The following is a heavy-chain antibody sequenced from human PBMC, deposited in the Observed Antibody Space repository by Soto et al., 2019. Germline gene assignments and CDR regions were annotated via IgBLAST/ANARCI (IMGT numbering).Heavy chain of an antibody. Sequence: SETLSLTCTVSGGSISSSSYYWGWIRQPPGKGLEWIGSIYYSGSTYYNPSLKSRVTISVDTSKNQFSLKLSSVTAADTAVYYCARHNAYSSGWYDSPGVWVDYWGQGTLVTVSS. CDR1: GGSISSSSYY. D-gene: IGHD6-19*01. J-gene: IGHJ4*02. CDR3: ARHNAYSSGWYDSPGVWVDY. CDR2: IYYSGST. V-gene: IGHV4-39*01.